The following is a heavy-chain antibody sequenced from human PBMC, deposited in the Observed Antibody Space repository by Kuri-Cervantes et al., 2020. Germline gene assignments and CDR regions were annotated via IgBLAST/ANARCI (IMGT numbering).Heavy chain of an antibody. CDR3: ARGFWLLVLDY. J-gene: IGHJ4*02. CDR1: GGSMNSGNW. V-gene: IGHV4-4*02. Sequence: SETLSLTCAASGGSMNSGNWWSWVRQSPGKGLEWVGEINHSGSTNYNPSLKSRVTISVDTSKNQFSLKLSSVTAADTAVYYCARGFWLLVLDYWGQGTLVTVSS. D-gene: IGHD3-22*01. CDR2: INHSGST.